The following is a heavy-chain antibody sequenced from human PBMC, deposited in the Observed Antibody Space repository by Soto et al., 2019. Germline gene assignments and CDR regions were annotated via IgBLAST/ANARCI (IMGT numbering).Heavy chain of an antibody. CDR1: GFIFSSYA. J-gene: IGHJ4*02. CDR3: ARDRCWYLH. V-gene: IGHV3-23*01. CDR2: MSAGSEGA. Sequence: EVQLLESGGGLVQPGGALRLSCAASGFIFSSYAMSWVRQAPGKGLEWMASMSAGSEGAYYADSVKGRFTISRDKYNNTLYLQMSSLKDEDTAVYYFARDRCWYLHWGQGTLVTVSS. D-gene: IGHD2-15*01.